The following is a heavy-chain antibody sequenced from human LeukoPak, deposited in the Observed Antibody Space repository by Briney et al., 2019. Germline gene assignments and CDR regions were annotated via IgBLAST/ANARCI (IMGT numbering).Heavy chain of an antibody. CDR1: GYTFTSYG. CDR3: ARVYYDILTGYYGENYWFDP. V-gene: IGHV1-18*01. J-gene: IGHJ5*02. Sequence: GASVKVSCKASGYTFTSYGISWVRQAPGQGLEWMGWISAYNGNTNYAQKLQGRVTMTTDTSTSTAYMELRSLRSDDTAVYYCARVYYDILTGYYGENYWFDPWGQGTLVTVSS. CDR2: ISAYNGNT. D-gene: IGHD3-9*01.